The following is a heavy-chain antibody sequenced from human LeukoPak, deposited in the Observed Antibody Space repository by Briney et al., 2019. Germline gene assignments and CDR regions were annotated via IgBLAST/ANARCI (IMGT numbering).Heavy chain of an antibody. CDR2: INHSGST. D-gene: IGHD3-3*01. J-gene: IGHJ5*02. CDR3: ARLSGIADP. V-gene: IGHV4-34*01. Sequence: SETLSLTCAVYGGSFSGYYWSWIRQPPGKGLEWIGEINHSGSTNYNPSLKSRVTISVDTSKNQFSLKLSSVTAADTAVYYCARLSGIADPWGQGTLVTVSS. CDR1: GGSFSGYY.